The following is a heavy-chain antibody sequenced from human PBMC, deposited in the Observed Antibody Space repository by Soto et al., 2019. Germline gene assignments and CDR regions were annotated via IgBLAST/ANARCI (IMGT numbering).Heavy chain of an antibody. Sequence: QVQLQESGPGLVKPSQTLSLTCTVSGGSISSGGYYWSWIRQHPGKGLEWIGYIYYSGSTYYNPFLKRRPTISVATSKNHFSLELSSVTAADTAVYYGAMRGPSDRGVVGYWGQGTPVTVSS. D-gene: IGHD2-15*01. CDR1: GGSISSGGYY. J-gene: IGHJ4*02. CDR2: IYYSGST. CDR3: AMRGPSDRGVVGY. V-gene: IGHV4-31*03.